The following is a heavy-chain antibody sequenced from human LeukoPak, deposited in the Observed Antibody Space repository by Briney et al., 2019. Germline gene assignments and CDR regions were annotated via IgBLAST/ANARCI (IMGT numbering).Heavy chain of an antibody. CDR2: IYYSGNS. D-gene: IGHD3-10*01. Sequence: SETLSLTCTVSGGSISSGSHYWGWIRQPPGKELEWFGNIYYSGNSYYNPSLKSRVTISVDASKNQFSLNLSSVTAADTAVYYCARLSYGSGSHYNFYFDFWGQGTLVTVSA. CDR1: GGSISSGSHY. J-gene: IGHJ4*02. CDR3: ARLSYGSGSHYNFYFDF. V-gene: IGHV4-39*01.